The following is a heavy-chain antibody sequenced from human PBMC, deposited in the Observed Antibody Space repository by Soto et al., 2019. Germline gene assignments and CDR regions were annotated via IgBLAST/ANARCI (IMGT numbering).Heavy chain of an antibody. CDR3: ARDGYEGKPKQLEDGMDV. CDR2: ISAYNGNT. Sequence: ASVKVSCKASGYTFTSYGISWVRQAPGQGLEWMGWISAYNGNTNYAQKLQGRVTMTTDTSTSTAYMELRSLRSDDTAVYYCARDGYEGKPKQLEDGMDVWGQGTTVTVSS. D-gene: IGHD6-6*01. J-gene: IGHJ6*02. CDR1: GYTFTSYG. V-gene: IGHV1-18*01.